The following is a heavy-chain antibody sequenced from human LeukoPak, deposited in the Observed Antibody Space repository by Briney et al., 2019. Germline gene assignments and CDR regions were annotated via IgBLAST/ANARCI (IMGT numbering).Heavy chain of an antibody. CDR1: GFTFGSQT. CDR2: ITSSSAHI. CDR3: ARETVAGSNY. D-gene: IGHD6-19*01. Sequence: GGSLRLSCLGSGFTFGSQTVSWVRQAPGKGLEWVSSITSSSAHIYYADSLEGRFIISRDNAKNSLFLQMNNLTSEDTALYYCARETVAGSNYWGQGTPVTVSS. J-gene: IGHJ4*02. V-gene: IGHV3-21*01.